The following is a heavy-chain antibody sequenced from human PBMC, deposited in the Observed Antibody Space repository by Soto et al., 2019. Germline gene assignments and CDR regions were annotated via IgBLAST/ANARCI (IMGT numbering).Heavy chain of an antibody. CDR1: GGSISSGTYY. CDR2: IYHSGTT. V-gene: IGHV4-39*01. Sequence: QLQLQESGPGLVKPSETLSLTCTVSGGSISSGTYYWGWIRQPPGKGLEWIGSIYHSGTTYYNPSLKSRVTISVDTSKNQFSLKLSSVTAADTAVYYCARHGGQMLLYPLDYWGQGTLVTVSS. D-gene: IGHD2-2*02. J-gene: IGHJ4*02. CDR3: ARHGGQMLLYPLDY.